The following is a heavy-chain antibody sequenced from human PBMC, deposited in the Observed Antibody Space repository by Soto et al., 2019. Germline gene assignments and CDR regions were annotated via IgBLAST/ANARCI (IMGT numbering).Heavy chain of an antibody. CDR3: ARGVLH. CDR1: GGSISSGGYY. V-gene: IGHV4-31*03. J-gene: IGHJ4*01. CDR2: ISYSGST. Sequence: QVQLQESGPGLVQPSQTLSLTCTVSGGSISSGGYYWSWTRQHPGTGPEWIGHISYSGSTYYNTSLKSRVTISVDTSRNQSSLIVNSVTAADTAVYYCARGVLHWGQGTLVTVSS.